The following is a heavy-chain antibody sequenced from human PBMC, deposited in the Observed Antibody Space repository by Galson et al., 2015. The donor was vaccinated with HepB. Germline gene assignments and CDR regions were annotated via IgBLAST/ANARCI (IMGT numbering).Heavy chain of an antibody. CDR1: GFTFSSYG. J-gene: IGHJ4*02. D-gene: IGHD2-15*01. CDR3: ARDIRYCSGVGCSYVTPHY. V-gene: IGHV3-30*03. Sequence: PLRLSCAASGFTFSSYGMHWVRQAPGKGLEWVAVISFDGSNKYYTDSVKGRFTISRDNSKNTLYLQMNSLRAEDTAVYYCARDIRYCSGVGCSYVTPHYWGQGTLVTVSS. CDR2: ISFDGSNK.